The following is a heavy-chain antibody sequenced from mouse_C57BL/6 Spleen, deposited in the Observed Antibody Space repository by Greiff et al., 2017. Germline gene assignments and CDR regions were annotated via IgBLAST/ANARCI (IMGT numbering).Heavy chain of an antibody. Sequence: DVKLVESGGGLVKPGGSLKLSCAASGFTFSSYAMSWVRQTPEKRLEWVATISDGGSYTYYPDNVKGRFTISRDNAKNNLYLQMSHLKSEDTAMYYCARDPGDGYYVPWGQGTLVTVSA. D-gene: IGHD2-3*01. V-gene: IGHV5-4*01. CDR3: ARDPGDGYYVP. CDR2: ISDGGSYT. CDR1: GFTFSSYA. J-gene: IGHJ3*01.